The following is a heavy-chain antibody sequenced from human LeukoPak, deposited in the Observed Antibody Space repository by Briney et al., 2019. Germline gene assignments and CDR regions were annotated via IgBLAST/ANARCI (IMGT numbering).Heavy chain of an antibody. V-gene: IGHV3-66*01. CDR1: GFTVSSNY. CDR3: AGEYYYDSSGKLTDY. Sequence: GGSLRLSCAASGFTVSSNYMSWVRQAPGKGLEWVSVIYSGGSTYYADSVKGRFTISRDNSKNTLYLQMNSLRAEDTAVYYCAGEYYYDSSGKLTDYWGQGTPVTVSS. CDR2: IYSGGST. D-gene: IGHD3-22*01. J-gene: IGHJ4*02.